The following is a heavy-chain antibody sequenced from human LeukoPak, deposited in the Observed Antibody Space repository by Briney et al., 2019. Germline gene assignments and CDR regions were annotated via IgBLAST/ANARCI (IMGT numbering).Heavy chain of an antibody. CDR1: GYSITSAYY. Sequence: PSETLSLTCTVSGYSITSAYYWGWIRQSPGKGLAWIGSIYHSGSSYYNPSLKSRVTISVDTSKNHFSLKLTSVTAAHTAVYYCAREHYYDSTAYLDWGQGTLVSVSS. J-gene: IGHJ4*02. CDR2: IYHSGSS. D-gene: IGHD3-22*01. CDR3: AREHYYDSTAYLD. V-gene: IGHV4-38-2*02.